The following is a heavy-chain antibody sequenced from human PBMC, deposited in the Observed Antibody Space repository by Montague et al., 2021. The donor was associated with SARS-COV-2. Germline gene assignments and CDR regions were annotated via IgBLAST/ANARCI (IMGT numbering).Heavy chain of an antibody. CDR3: ARGNTWEGYSYGFDY. Sequence: SETLSLTCTVSGGSISSYYWRWIRQPQGKGLEWIGNIYYSGSTNYNPSLKSRVTISVDTSKNQFSLKLSSVTAADTAVYYCARGNTWEGYSYGFDYWGQGTLVTVSS. CDR1: GGSISSYY. J-gene: IGHJ4*02. CDR2: IYYSGST. D-gene: IGHD5-18*01. V-gene: IGHV4-59*13.